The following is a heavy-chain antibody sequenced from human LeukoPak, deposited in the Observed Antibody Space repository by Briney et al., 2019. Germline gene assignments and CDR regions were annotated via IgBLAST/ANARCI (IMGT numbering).Heavy chain of an antibody. V-gene: IGHV3-23*01. CDR1: GFTFNNYA. Sequence: PGGSLGLSCVASGFTFNNYAMHWVRQAPGKGLEWVSTINGNGAATYYADSFKGRFLISRDSSKNTLYLQMNSLRAEDTALYYCAKGFSTGWLFDAFDLWGQGTMVTVSS. J-gene: IGHJ3*01. CDR2: INGNGAAT. D-gene: IGHD6-19*01. CDR3: AKGFSTGWLFDAFDL.